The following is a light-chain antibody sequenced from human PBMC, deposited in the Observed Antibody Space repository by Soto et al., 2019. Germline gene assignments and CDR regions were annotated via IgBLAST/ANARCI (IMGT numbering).Light chain of an antibody. J-gene: IGKJ1*01. V-gene: IGKV3-20*01. CDR1: QSVSSSY. Sequence: EIVLTQSPGTLSLSPGERATLSCRASQSVSSSYLAWYQQKPGQAPRLLIYGASSRATGIPDRFSGSGSGIDFTLIISRLEHEDFAVYYCQQYGSSPWTFGQGTKVEIK. CDR2: GAS. CDR3: QQYGSSPWT.